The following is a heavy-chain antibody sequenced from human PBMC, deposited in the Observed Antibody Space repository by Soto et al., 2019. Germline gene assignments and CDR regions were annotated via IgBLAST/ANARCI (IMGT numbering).Heavy chain of an antibody. CDR2: IWYDGSNK. D-gene: IGHD6-13*01. CDR3: ARDSSSWYPPNNYYYYGMDV. V-gene: IGHV3-33*01. CDR1: GFTFSSYG. Sequence: QVQLVESGGGVVQPGRSLRLSCAASGFTFSSYGMHWVRQAPGKGLEWVAVIWYDGSNKNYADSVKGRFTISRDNSKNTLYLQMNSLRAEDTAVYYCARDSSSWYPPNNYYYYGMDVWGQGTTVTVSS. J-gene: IGHJ6*02.